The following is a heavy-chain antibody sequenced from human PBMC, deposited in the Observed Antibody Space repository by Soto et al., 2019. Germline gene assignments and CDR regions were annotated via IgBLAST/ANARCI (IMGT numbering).Heavy chain of an antibody. D-gene: IGHD2-2*01. CDR2: ISSSGSTI. CDR3: AREALNGGIFVVVPAAQGDGMAV. Sequence: GGSLRLSCAASGFTFSDYYMSWIRQAPGKGLEWVSYISSSGSTIYYADSVKGRFTISRDNAKNSLYLQMNSLRAEDTAVYYCAREALNGGIFVVVPAAQGDGMAVWAQGTTATAS. V-gene: IGHV3-11*01. CDR1: GFTFSDYY. J-gene: IGHJ6*02.